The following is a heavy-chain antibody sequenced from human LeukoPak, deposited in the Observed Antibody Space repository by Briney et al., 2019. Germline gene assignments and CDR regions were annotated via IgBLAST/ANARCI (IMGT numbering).Heavy chain of an antibody. D-gene: IGHD6-13*01. J-gene: IGHJ4*02. Sequence: SVKVSCKASGGTFSSYAISWVRQAPGQGLEWMGGIIPIFGTANYAQKFQGRVTITADESTSTAYMELSSLRSEDPAVYYCARGQDGYSSYYFDYWGQGTLVTVSS. V-gene: IGHV1-69*13. CDR2: IIPIFGTA. CDR1: GGTFSSYA. CDR3: ARGQDGYSSYYFDY.